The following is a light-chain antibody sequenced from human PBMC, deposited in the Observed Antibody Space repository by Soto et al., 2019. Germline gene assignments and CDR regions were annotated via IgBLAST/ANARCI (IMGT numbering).Light chain of an antibody. CDR2: DVS. CDR1: SSDVGGYNY. Sequence: QSALTQPASVSGSPGQSITISCTGTSSDVGGYNYVSWYQQNPGKAPKLIIYDVSNRPSGLSYRFSASKSGSTASLTISGLQAEDEADYYCGSYSSSATHVLFGGGTKLTVL. V-gene: IGLV2-14*01. CDR3: GSYSSSATHVL. J-gene: IGLJ2*01.